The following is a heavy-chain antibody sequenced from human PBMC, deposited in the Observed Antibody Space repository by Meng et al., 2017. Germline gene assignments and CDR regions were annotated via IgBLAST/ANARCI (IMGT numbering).Heavy chain of an antibody. V-gene: IGHV4-39*07. CDR1: GFTFSSYS. CDR2: IYYSGST. J-gene: IGHJ3*02. D-gene: IGHD3-10*01. Sequence: GSLRLSCAASGFTFSSYSMNWVRQPPGKGLEWIGSIYYSGSTYYNPSLKSRVTISVDTSKNQFSLKLSSVTAADTAVYYCARVGNYYYGSGSQNDAFDIWGQGTMVTVSS. CDR3: ARVGNYYYGSGSQNDAFDI.